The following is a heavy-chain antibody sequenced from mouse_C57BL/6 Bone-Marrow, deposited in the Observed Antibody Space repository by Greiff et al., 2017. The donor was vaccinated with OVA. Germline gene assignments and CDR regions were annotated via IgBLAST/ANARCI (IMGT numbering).Heavy chain of an antibody. CDR1: GFTFSDYY. CDR2: INYDGSST. J-gene: IGHJ4*01. CDR3: ARGPYGNSYAMDY. D-gene: IGHD2-1*01. Sequence: EVMLVESEGGLVQPGSSMKPSCTASGFTFSDYYMAWVRQVPEKGLEWVANINYDGSSTYYLDSLKSRFIISRDNAKNILYLQMSSLKSEDTATYYCARGPYGNSYAMDYWGQGTSVTVSS. V-gene: IGHV5-16*01.